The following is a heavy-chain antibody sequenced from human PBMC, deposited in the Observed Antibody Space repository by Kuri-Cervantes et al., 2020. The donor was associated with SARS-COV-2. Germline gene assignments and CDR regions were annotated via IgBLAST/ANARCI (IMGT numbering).Heavy chain of an antibody. D-gene: IGHD3-3*01. V-gene: IGHV1-8*03. CDR1: GGTFTSYD. CDR3: ARVVMYYDFWSGYYTNAFDI. CDR2: MNPSSGNT. Sequence: ASVKVSCKASGGTFTSYDINWVRQATGQGLEWMGWMNPSSGNTGYAQKSQGRVTITRNTSISTAYMELSSLRSEDTAVYYCARVVMYYDFWSGYYTNAFDIWGQGTMVTVSS. J-gene: IGHJ3*02.